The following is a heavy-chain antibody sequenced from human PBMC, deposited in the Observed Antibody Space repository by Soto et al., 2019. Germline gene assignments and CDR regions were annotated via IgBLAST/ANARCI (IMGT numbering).Heavy chain of an antibody. Sequence: ASVKVSCKASGYTFTSYGISWVRQAPGQGLEWMGWISAYNGNTNYAQKLQGRVTMTTDTSTSTAYMELRSLRSDDTAVYYCARESAVYDFWSGYLNWFDPWGQGTLVTVSS. CDR2: ISAYNGNT. V-gene: IGHV1-18*01. CDR3: ARESAVYDFWSGYLNWFDP. D-gene: IGHD3-3*01. J-gene: IGHJ5*02. CDR1: GYTFTSYG.